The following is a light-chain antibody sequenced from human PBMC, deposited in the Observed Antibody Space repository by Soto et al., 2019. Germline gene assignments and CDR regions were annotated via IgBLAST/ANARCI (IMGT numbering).Light chain of an antibody. Sequence: QSLLTQPASLSGAPGPSITISRTGNSSDVGGYNYFSWYQHHPGKAPKLVIFDVSNRPSGVSNRFSGSKSGNTASLTISGLQSEDEADYYCSSYTTSNTRQIVFGTGTKVTVL. J-gene: IGLJ1*01. V-gene: IGLV2-14*03. CDR2: DVS. CDR3: SSYTTSNTRQIV. CDR1: SSDVGGYNY.